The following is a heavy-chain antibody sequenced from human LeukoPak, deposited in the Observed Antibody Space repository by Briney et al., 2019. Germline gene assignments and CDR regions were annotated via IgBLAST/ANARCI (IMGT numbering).Heavy chain of an antibody. Sequence: ASVKVSCKASGYTFTSYGISWVRQAPGQGLEWMGWISAYNGNTNYAQKLQGRVTMTTDTSTSTAYMELRSLRSDDTAVYYCARGLISPGYYHYYGMDVWGKGTTVTVSS. CDR3: ARGLISPGYYHYYGMDV. D-gene: IGHD2-15*01. V-gene: IGHV1-18*04. J-gene: IGHJ6*04. CDR1: GYTFTSYG. CDR2: ISAYNGNT.